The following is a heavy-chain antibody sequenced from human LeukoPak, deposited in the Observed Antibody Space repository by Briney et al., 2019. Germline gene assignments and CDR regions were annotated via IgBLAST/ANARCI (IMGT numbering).Heavy chain of an antibody. CDR2: ISGSGGST. Sequence: GSLRLSCAASGFTFSSYAMSWVRQAPGKGLEWVSAISGSGGSTYYADSVKGRFTISRDNSKNTLYLQMNSLRAEDTAVYYCAKDPGVLTGYYAEGDYWGQGTLVTVSS. D-gene: IGHD3-9*01. V-gene: IGHV3-23*01. CDR1: GFTFSSYA. J-gene: IGHJ4*02. CDR3: AKDPGVLTGYYAEGDY.